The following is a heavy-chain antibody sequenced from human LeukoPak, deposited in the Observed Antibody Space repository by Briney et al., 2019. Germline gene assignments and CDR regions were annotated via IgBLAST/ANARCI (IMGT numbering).Heavy chain of an antibody. CDR1: GFTFISYA. Sequence: GGSLRLSCAASGFTFISYAISWVRQAPGKGLEWVSAISGSGGSTYYADSVKGRFTISRDNSKNTLYLQMNSLRAEDTAVYYCAKDVRYDSSGYWVYWGQGTLVTVSS. CDR3: AKDVRYDSSGYWVY. V-gene: IGHV3-23*01. D-gene: IGHD3-22*01. CDR2: ISGSGGST. J-gene: IGHJ4*02.